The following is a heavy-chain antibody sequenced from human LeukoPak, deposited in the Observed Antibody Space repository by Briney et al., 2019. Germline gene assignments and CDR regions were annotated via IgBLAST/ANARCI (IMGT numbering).Heavy chain of an antibody. CDR2: ISSSGSTI. V-gene: IGHV3-11*01. Sequence: GGSLRLSCAASGFTFSDYYMSWIRQAPGKGLEWVSYISSSGSTIHYADSVKGRFTISRDNAKNSLYLQMNSLRAEDTAVYYCASVIAAAGTMPWGQGTLVTVSS. D-gene: IGHD6-13*01. J-gene: IGHJ5*02. CDR1: GFTFSDYY. CDR3: ASVIAAAGTMP.